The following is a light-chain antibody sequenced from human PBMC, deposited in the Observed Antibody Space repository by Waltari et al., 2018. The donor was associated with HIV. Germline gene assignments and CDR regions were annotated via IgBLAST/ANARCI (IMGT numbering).Light chain of an antibody. V-gene: IGLV2-23*02. J-gene: IGLJ2*01. CDR1: RRHLGATNY. CDR2: EVT. Sequence: QSALTQPASVSGSPGQSITISCTGTRRHLGATNYVSWYQQHPGKAPKLIIYEVTKRPSGVLNRVSGSKSGNTASQTISGLQAEDEADYHCCSYAGSESSEVVGGGTKLTVL. CDR3: CSYAGSESSEV.